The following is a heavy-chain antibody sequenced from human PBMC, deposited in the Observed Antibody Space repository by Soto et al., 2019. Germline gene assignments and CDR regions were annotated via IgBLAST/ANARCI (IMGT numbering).Heavy chain of an antibody. D-gene: IGHD3-10*01. CDR1: GFTFSSYA. J-gene: IGHJ6*02. Sequence: GGSLRLSCAASGFTFSSYAMHWVRQAPGKGLEWVAVISYDGSNKYYADSVKGRFTISRDNSKNTLYLQMNSLRAEDTAVYYCARDRGITLYYGMDVWDQGTTVTVSS. CDR2: ISYDGSNK. CDR3: ARDRGITLYYGMDV. V-gene: IGHV3-30-3*01.